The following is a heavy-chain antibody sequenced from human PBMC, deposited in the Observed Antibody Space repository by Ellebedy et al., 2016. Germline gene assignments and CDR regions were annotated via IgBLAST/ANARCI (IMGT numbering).Heavy chain of an antibody. J-gene: IGHJ4*02. CDR3: TGDYGDSDY. V-gene: IGHV3-48*03. D-gene: IGHD4-17*01. CDR2: ISSSSGTI. CDR1: GFPFTTFG. Sequence: GESLKISXGASGFPFTTFGMSWVRQAPGKGLEWVSYISSSSGTIYYADSVKGRFTISRDNAKNSLFLQMNNLRAEDTALYYCTGDYGDSDYWGQGTLVTVSS.